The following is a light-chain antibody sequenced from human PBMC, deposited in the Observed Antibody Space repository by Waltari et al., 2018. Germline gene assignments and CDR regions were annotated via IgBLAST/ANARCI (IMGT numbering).Light chain of an antibody. CDR1: QSLLHDNGNNF. CDR2: VGS. Sequence: DILMTQSPLSLPVIPGEPASISCRSSQSLLHDNGNNFLGWYLQKPGQSPHLLIYVGSNRTSGVPDRFSGSGSGTDFTLKISRVEAEDVGVYYCMQALQTPWTFGQGTKVEIK. CDR3: MQALQTPWT. V-gene: IGKV2-28*01. J-gene: IGKJ1*01.